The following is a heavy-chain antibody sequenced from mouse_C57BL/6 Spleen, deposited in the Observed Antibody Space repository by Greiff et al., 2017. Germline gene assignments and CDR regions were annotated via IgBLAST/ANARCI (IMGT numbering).Heavy chain of an antibody. CDR3: AREPYYAMDY. CDR1: GYAFSSSW. Sequence: QVQLQQSGPELVKPGASVQISCKASGYAFSSSWMNWVKQRPGKGLEWIGRIYPGDGDTNYNGKFKGKATLTADKSSSTAYMQLSSLTSEDSAVYFCAREPYYAMDYWGQGTSVTVSS. J-gene: IGHJ4*01. CDR2: IYPGDGDT. V-gene: IGHV1-82*01.